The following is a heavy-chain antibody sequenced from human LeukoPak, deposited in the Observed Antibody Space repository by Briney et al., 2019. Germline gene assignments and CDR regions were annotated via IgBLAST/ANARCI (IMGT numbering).Heavy chain of an antibody. CDR3: ARARGAVFDY. Sequence: PSETLSLTCAVSGNSISSDNWWSWVRQPPGKGLEWIGEIYHSGSPDYNPSLKSRITISIDKSKNQFSLKLRSVTAADTAVYYCARARGAVFDYWGQGTLVTVSS. CDR1: GNSISSDNW. CDR2: IYHSGSP. V-gene: IGHV4/OR15-8*02. J-gene: IGHJ4*02.